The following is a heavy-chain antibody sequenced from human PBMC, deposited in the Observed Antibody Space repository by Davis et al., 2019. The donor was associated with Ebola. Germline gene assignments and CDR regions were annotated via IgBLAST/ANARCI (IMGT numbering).Heavy chain of an antibody. CDR1: GGTFSSYA. Sequence: AASVKVSCKASGGTFSSYAISWVRQAPGQGLEWMGWMNPNSGNTGYAQKFQGRVTMTRNTSISTAYMELSSLRSDDTAVYYCARAYSSGLIFDYWGQGTLVTVSS. V-gene: IGHV1-8*02. D-gene: IGHD6-19*01. J-gene: IGHJ4*02. CDR2: MNPNSGNT. CDR3: ARAYSSGLIFDY.